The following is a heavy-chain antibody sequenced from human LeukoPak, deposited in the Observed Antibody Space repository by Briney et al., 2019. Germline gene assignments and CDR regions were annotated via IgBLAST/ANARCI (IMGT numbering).Heavy chain of an antibody. J-gene: IGHJ4*02. CDR2: INHSGST. Sequence: SETLSLTCRVDGESFSGYCWIWIRQPPGKGLEWIGEINHSGSTNYNPSLKSRVTLSVDTSKSQFSLKVTSVSAADTAMYYCARGQFWRGSEIRVWGQGTLVTVSS. V-gene: IGHV4-34*01. D-gene: IGHD1-26*01. CDR1: GESFSGYC. CDR3: ARGQFWRGSEIRV.